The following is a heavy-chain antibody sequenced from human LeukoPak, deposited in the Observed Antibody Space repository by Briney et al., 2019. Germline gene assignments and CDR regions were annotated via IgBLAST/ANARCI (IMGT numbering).Heavy chain of an antibody. D-gene: IGHD2-2*01. V-gene: IGHV3-66*01. CDR1: GFTVSSNY. CDR2: IYSGGST. J-gene: IGHJ4*02. CDR3: VRSRPDIVVVPAAPSTYFDY. Sequence: GGSLRLSCAASGFTVSSNYMSWVRQAPGKGLEWVSVIYSGGSTYYADSVKGRFTISRDNSKNTLYLQMNSLRAEDTAVYYCVRSRPDIVVVPAAPSTYFDYWGQGTLVTVSS.